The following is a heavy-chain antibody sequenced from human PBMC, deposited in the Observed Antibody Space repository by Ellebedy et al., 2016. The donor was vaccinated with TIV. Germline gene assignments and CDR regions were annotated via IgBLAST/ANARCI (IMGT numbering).Heavy chain of an antibody. CDR2: ISAYNGNT. CDR1: GGIFRSYA. D-gene: IGHD3-16*01. V-gene: IGHV1-18*01. Sequence: ASVKVSCKATGGIFRSYAISWVRPAPGQGLVWMGWISAYNGNTNYAQKLQGRVTMTTDTSTSTAYMELRSLRSDDTAVYYCTWGRRDVDYWGQGTLVTVSA. CDR3: TWGRRDVDY. J-gene: IGHJ4*02.